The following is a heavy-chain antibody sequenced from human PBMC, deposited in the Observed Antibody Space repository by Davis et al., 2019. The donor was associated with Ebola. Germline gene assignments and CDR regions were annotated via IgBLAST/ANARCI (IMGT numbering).Heavy chain of an antibody. CDR3: AREFAGDPLYYYYGMDV. J-gene: IGHJ6*02. D-gene: IGHD4-17*01. CDR1: RGTFSSYA. CDR2: IYSGGST. Sequence: SCKASRGTFSSYAISWVRQAPGKGLEWVSVIYSGGSTYYADSVKGRFTISRDNSKNTLYLQMSSLRAEDTAVYYCAREFAGDPLYYYYGMDVWGQGTTVTVSS. V-gene: IGHV3-66*01.